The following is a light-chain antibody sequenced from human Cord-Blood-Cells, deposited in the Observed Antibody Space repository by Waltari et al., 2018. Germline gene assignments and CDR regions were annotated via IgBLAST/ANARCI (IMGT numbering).Light chain of an antibody. J-gene: IGLJ2*01. CDR3: SSYTSSSTVV. CDR1: SSDVGGYNY. Sequence: QSALPHPASVSGSPGQSITIPCTGTSSDVGGYNYVSWYQQHPGKAPKLMLYDISNRPSGVSNRFSGSKSGNTASLTISGLQAEDEADYYCSSYTSSSTVVFGGGTKLTVL. V-gene: IGLV2-14*01. CDR2: DIS.